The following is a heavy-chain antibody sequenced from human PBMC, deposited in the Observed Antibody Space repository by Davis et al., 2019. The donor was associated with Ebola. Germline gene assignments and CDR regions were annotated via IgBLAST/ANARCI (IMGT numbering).Heavy chain of an antibody. V-gene: IGHV5-51*01. CDR1: GYSFTSYW. Sequence: GESLKISCKGSGYSFTSYWIGWVRQMPGRGLELMGLIYPGDSETRYSPSFQGQVTFSADKSINTAYLHWSSLKASDTAIYYCARESNWFDPWGQGTLVTVSS. CDR3: ARESNWFDP. CDR2: IYPGDSET. J-gene: IGHJ5*02.